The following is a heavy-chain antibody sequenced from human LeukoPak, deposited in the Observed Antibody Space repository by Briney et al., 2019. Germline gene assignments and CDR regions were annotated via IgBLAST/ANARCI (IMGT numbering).Heavy chain of an antibody. V-gene: IGHV3-23*01. CDR2: ISGSGGST. CDR1: GFTFSSYG. J-gene: IGHJ6*03. CDR3: ARDGRGYSSSWPLNYYYYYMDV. Sequence: PGGSLRLSCAASGFTFSSYGMSWVRQAPGKGLEWVSAISGSGGSTYYADSVKGRFTISRDNAENTLYLQMNSLRAEDTAVYYCARDGRGYSSSWPLNYYYYYMDVWGKGTTVTVSS. D-gene: IGHD6-13*01.